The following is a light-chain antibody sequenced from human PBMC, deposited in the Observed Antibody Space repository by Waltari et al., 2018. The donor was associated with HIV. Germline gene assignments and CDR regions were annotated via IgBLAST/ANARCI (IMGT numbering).Light chain of an antibody. J-gene: IGLJ2*01. CDR2: KDS. CDR3: YSAADNNLGV. Sequence: SYELTQPSSVSVSPGQTARITCPGDILAKKYARWFQQKPGQAPVVVIYKDSERPSGIPERFSGSSSGTPGTLTISGAQVEDEADYYCYSAADNNLGVFGGGTKLTVL. V-gene: IGLV3-27*01. CDR1: ILAKKY.